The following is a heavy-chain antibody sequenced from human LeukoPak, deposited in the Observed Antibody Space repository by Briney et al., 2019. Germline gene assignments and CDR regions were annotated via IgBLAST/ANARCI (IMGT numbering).Heavy chain of an antibody. CDR1: GGSFSGYY. CDR3: VRQGTEQLALHDY. V-gene: IGHV4-34*01. Sequence: SETLSLTCAVYGGSFSGYYWSWIRQPPGKGLEWIGEINHSGSTNYNPSLKSRVTISVDTSKNQFSLKLSSVTAADTAVYYCVRQGTEQLALHDYWGQGTPVTVSS. CDR2: INHSGST. D-gene: IGHD6-13*01. J-gene: IGHJ4*02.